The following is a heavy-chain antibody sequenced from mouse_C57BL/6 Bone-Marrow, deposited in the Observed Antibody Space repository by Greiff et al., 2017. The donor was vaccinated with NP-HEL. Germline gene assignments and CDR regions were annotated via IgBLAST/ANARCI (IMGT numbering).Heavy chain of an antibody. V-gene: IGHV1-4*01. D-gene: IGHD2-4*01. CDR3: ASPTMITTGYCDY. CDR1: GYTFTSYT. Sequence: QVQLQQSGAELARPGASVKMSCKASGYTFTSYTMHWVKQRPGQGLEWIGYINPSSGYTKYNQKFKDKATLTADKSSSTAYMQLSSLTSEDSAVYYCASPTMITTGYCDYWGQGTTLTVSS. CDR2: INPSSGYT. J-gene: IGHJ2*01.